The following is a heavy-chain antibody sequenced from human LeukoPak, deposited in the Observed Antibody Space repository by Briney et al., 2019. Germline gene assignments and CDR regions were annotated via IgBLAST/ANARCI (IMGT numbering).Heavy chain of an antibody. V-gene: IGHV3-33*01. J-gene: IGHJ4*02. D-gene: IGHD1-14*01. CDR3: TRYNNDHFDY. CDR1: GFTFGGYG. Sequence: GGSLRLSCVGSGFTFGGYGMHWFRQTPGKGLEWVAVIAYDGSRAFYADSVKGRFTISRDNSKNTMSVQMDDLRAEDTAVYYCTRYNNDHFDYWGQGTLVTVSS. CDR2: IAYDGSRA.